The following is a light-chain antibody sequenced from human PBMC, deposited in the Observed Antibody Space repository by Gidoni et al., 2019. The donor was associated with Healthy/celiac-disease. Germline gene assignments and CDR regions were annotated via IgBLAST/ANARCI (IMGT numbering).Light chain of an antibody. Sequence: PSSLSASVGDRVTITCRASQSISSYLNWYQQKPGKAPKLLIYAASSLQSGVPSRFSGSGSGTDFTLTISSLQPEDFATYYCQQSYSTPFTFGPGTKVDIK. CDR3: QQSYSTPFT. J-gene: IGKJ3*01. V-gene: IGKV1-39*01. CDR1: QSISSY. CDR2: AAS.